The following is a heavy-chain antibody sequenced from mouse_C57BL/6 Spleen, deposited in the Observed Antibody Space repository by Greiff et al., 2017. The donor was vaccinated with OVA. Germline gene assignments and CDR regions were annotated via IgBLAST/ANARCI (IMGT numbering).Heavy chain of an antibody. CDR3: ARGDYGSREYFDY. J-gene: IGHJ2*01. CDR2: IYPRDGST. CDR1: GYTFTDHT. Sequence: VQLQESDAELVKPGASVKISCKVSGYTFTDHTIHWMKQRPEQGLEWIGYIYPRDGSTKYNEKFKGKATLTADKSSSTAYMQLNSLTSEDSAVYFCARGDYGSREYFDYWGQGTTLTVSS. V-gene: IGHV1-78*01. D-gene: IGHD1-1*01.